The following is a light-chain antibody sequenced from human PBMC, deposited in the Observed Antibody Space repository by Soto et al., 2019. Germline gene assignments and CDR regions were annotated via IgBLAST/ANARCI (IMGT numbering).Light chain of an antibody. CDR3: CSYAGSNYV. Sequence: QSALTRPASVSGSPGQSITISCTGTSSDVGSYNLVSWYQQHPGKAPKLMIYEGSKRPSGVSNRFSGSKSGNTASLTISGLQAEDEADYYCCSYAGSNYVFGTGTKVTVL. V-gene: IGLV2-23*01. CDR1: SSDVGSYNL. CDR2: EGS. J-gene: IGLJ1*01.